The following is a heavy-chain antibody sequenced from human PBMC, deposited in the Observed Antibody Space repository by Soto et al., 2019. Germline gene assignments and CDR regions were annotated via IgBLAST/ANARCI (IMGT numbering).Heavy chain of an antibody. J-gene: IGHJ6*02. V-gene: IGHV3-30*03. Sequence: PGGSLRLSCAASGFTFNSYGMHWVRQGPGNGLEWVAFISYDSTKTYYADSVKGRFTIPRDNSNSALYVQMNSLTGEDTAVYYCARTRSAWSDFHYYSLDVWGQGTTVTVSS. CDR2: ISYDSTKT. CDR1: GFTFNSYG. CDR3: ARTRSAWSDFHYYSLDV. D-gene: IGHD1-26*01.